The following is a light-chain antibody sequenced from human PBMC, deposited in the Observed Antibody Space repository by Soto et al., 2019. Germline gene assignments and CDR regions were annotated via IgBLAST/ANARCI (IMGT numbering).Light chain of an antibody. V-gene: IGLV1-44*01. Sequence: QSVLSQPPSAYGTPGQRCSISSSGSISNIESNTVTWYQQLPGTATKLVIYSNYDRPSGVPDRFSGSTSGTPASLVIRGLQSEDEADYYCAAWDDILYGYVCGGGTDVTV. CDR3: AAWDDILYGYV. CDR1: ISNIESNT. CDR2: SNY. J-gene: IGLJ1*01.